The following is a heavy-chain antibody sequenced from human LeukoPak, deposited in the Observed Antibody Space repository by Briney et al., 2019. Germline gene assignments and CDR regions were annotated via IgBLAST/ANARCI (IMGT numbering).Heavy chain of an antibody. J-gene: IGHJ4*01. CDR3: ARVYNSGWPLDY. CDR2: INPSGGST. Sequence: ASVKVSCKASGYTFTSYYMHWVRQAPGQGLEWMGVINPSGGSTSYAQKFQGRVTMTSDTSASTVYLELSSLRFEDTAVYYCARVYNSGWPLDYWGHGTLVTVSS. CDR1: GYTFTSYY. V-gene: IGHV1-46*01. D-gene: IGHD6-19*01.